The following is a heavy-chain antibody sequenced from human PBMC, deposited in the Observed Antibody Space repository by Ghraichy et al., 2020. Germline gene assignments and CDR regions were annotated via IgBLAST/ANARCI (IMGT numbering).Heavy chain of an antibody. D-gene: IGHD3-22*01. CDR2: IYSGGSA. CDR1: GFTVSSNY. CDR3: ARGGHYDSSGCYDAFDI. V-gene: IGHV3-66*01. J-gene: IGHJ3*02. Sequence: GGSLRLSCAASGFTVSSNYMSWVRQAPGKGLEWVSVIYSGGSAYYADSVKGRFTISRDNSKNTLYLQMNSLRAEDTAVYYCARGGHYDSSGCYDAFDIWGQGTMVTVSS.